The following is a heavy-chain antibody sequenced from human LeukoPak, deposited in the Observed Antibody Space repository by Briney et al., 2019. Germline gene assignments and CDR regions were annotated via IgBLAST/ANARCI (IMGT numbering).Heavy chain of an antibody. J-gene: IGHJ4*02. CDR2: IHSGGNI. Sequence: GGSLRLSCAVSGITFSRNYMSWVRQAPGKGLEWVSVIHSGGNIYYADSVTGRFTISRDNSKNTVSLQMNSMRAGDTAVYYCVGATGFGYWGQGRLVTVSS. V-gene: IGHV3-66*01. CDR3: VGATGFGY. CDR1: GITFSRNY. D-gene: IGHD4-17*01.